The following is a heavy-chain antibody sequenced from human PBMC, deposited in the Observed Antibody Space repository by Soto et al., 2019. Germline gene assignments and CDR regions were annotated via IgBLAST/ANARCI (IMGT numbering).Heavy chain of an antibody. CDR2: IRSKAYGGTT. J-gene: IGHJ4*02. Sequence: GGSLRLSCTASGFTFGDYAMSWFRQAPGKGLEWVGFIRSKAYGGTTEYAASVKGRFTISRDDSKSIAYLQMNSLKTEDTAVYYCTRDIDRGSSWFFDYWGQGTLVTVSS. D-gene: IGHD6-13*01. V-gene: IGHV3-49*03. CDR3: TRDIDRGSSWFFDY. CDR1: GFTFGDYA.